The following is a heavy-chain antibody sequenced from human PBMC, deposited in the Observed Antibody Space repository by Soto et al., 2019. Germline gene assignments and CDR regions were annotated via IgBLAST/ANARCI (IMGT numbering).Heavy chain of an antibody. V-gene: IGHV1-18*01. CDR2: ISAYNGNT. J-gene: IGHJ3*02. CDR1: GYTFTSYG. Sequence: ASVKVSCKASGYTFTSYGISWVRQAPGQGLEWMGWISAYNGNTNYAQKLQGRVTMTTDTSTSTAYMELRSLRSDDTAVYYCARVPPYDYQQPHRRAFDIWGQGTMVTVSS. CDR3: ARVPPYDYQQPHRRAFDI. D-gene: IGHD3-16*01.